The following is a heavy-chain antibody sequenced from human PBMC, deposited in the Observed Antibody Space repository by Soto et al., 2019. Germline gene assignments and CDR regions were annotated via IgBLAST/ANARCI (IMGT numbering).Heavy chain of an antibody. J-gene: IGHJ4*02. CDR2: ISGSGGSI. D-gene: IGHD2-2*01. V-gene: IGHV3-23*01. CDR1: GFTFSSYA. CDR3: AKDAPGIVVVPAARGWYFDY. Sequence: GGSLRLSCAASGFTFSSYAMSWVRQAPGKGLEWVSAISGSGGSIYYADSVKGRFTTSRDNSKNTLYLQMNSLRAEDTAVYYCAKDAPGIVVVPAARGWYFDYWGQGTLVTVSS.